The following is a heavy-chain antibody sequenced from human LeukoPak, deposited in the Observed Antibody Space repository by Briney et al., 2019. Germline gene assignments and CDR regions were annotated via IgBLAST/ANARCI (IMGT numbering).Heavy chain of an antibody. J-gene: IGHJ4*02. V-gene: IGHV3-23*01. D-gene: IGHD2-15*01. CDR3: AKGRCSGGSCYGRGLDS. CDR1: GFTFSKYW. CDR2: ISGTGGST. Sequence: GGSLRLSCAASGFTFSKYWMHWVRQAPGKGLEWVSGISGTGGSTYYADSVKGRFTISRDNSKNTVYLQTNSLNAEDTAVYYCAKGRCSGGSCYGRGLDSWGQGTLVTVSS.